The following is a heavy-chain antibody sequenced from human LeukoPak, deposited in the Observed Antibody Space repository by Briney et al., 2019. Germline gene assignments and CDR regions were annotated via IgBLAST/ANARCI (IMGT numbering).Heavy chain of an antibody. Sequence: SETLSLTCTVSGDSIGSYYWSWIRKPPGKGLDWIGYIYYSGSTNYNPSLKSRVTISVDTSKNQFSLKLSSVTAADTAVYYCARVKGIRLPFDYWGQGTLVTVSS. CDR1: GDSIGSYY. V-gene: IGHV4-59*01. J-gene: IGHJ4*02. D-gene: IGHD2-21*02. CDR3: ARVKGIRLPFDY. CDR2: IYYSGST.